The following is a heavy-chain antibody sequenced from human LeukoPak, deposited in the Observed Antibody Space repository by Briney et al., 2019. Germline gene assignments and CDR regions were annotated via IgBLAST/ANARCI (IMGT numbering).Heavy chain of an antibody. CDR2: ISSSSSYI. CDR1: GYTFSSYS. J-gene: IGHJ4*02. Sequence: GGSLRLSCAASGYTFSSYSMNWVRQAPGKGLEWVSSISSSSSYIYYADSVKGRFTISRDNAKSSLYLQMNSLRAEGTAVYYCARAAMSYSSGQESGYWGQGTLVTVSS. CDR3: ARAAMSYSSGQESGY. V-gene: IGHV3-21*01. D-gene: IGHD6-19*01.